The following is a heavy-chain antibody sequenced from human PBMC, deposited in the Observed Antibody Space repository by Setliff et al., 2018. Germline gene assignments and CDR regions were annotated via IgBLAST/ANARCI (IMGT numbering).Heavy chain of an antibody. D-gene: IGHD3-3*01. CDR2: IQKSGST. Sequence: SETLSLTCNVSGVSISSYYWSWIRQPPGKGLESIGYIQKSGSTNYNPSLMSRVSISVDTSKNQFSLKLRSVTAADTAVYYCARLSWNGLRYYGLDVWGQGTTVTVSS. V-gene: IGHV4-59*01. CDR1: GVSISSYY. CDR3: ARLSWNGLRYYGLDV. J-gene: IGHJ6*02.